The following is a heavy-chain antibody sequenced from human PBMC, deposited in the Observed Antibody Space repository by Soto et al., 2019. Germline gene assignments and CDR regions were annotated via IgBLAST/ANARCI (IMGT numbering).Heavy chain of an antibody. J-gene: IGHJ4*02. Sequence: PSETLSLTCTVSGGSVSSGSYYWSWIRQPPGKGLEWIGYIYYSGSTNYNPSLTSRVTMSVATSRNQFSLKLSSVTASATAVYSCASTSSSWYQFDYWGQGTLVTVPS. CDR3: ASTSSSWYQFDY. V-gene: IGHV4-61*01. CDR1: GGSVSSGSYY. CDR2: IYYSGST. D-gene: IGHD6-13*01.